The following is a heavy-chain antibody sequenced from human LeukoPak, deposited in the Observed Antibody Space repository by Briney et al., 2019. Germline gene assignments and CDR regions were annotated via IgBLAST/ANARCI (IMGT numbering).Heavy chain of an antibody. V-gene: IGHV3-15*01. Sequence: PGGSLRLSCAASGFTFSDAWMSWVRQAPGKGLEWVGRIKTKTDGGTNNYAAPVQGRFTISRDDSENTLYLQMNSLQTEDTAVYYCTTGLHNTIFGVVRTYYYGLDVWGQGTTVTVSS. CDR3: TTGLHNTIFGVVRTYYYGLDV. D-gene: IGHD3-3*01. CDR1: GFTFSDAW. CDR2: IKTKTDGGTN. J-gene: IGHJ6*02.